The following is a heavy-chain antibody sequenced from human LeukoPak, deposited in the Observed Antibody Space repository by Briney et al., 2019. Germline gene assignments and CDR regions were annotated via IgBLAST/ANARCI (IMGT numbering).Heavy chain of an antibody. CDR2: IIPIFGTA. CDR1: GGTFSSYA. D-gene: IGHD5-18*01. Sequence: GASVKVSCKASGGTFSSYAISWVRQAPGQGLEWMGGIIPIFGTANYAQKFQGRVTITTDESTSTAYMELSSLRSEDTAVYYCARDPDSYGYGDYWGQGTLVTVSS. CDR3: ARDPDSYGYGDY. V-gene: IGHV1-69*05. J-gene: IGHJ4*02.